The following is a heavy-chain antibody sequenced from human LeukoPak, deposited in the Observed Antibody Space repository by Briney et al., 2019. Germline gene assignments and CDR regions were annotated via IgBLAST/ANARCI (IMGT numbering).Heavy chain of an antibody. D-gene: IGHD1-26*01. CDR3: ARVSGSYWY. CDR1: GGSFSGYY. CDR2: INHSGST. V-gene: IGHV4-34*01. Sequence: SETLSLTCAVYGGSFSGYYWSWIRQPPGKGLEWIGEINHSGSTNYNPSLKSRVTISVDTSKNQFSLKLTSVTAADTAVYYCARVSGSYWYWGQGTLVTVSS. J-gene: IGHJ4*02.